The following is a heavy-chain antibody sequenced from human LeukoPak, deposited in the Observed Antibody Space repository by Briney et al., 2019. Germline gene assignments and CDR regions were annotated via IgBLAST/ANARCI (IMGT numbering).Heavy chain of an antibody. V-gene: IGHV4-61*02. CDR1: GGSISSGSYY. J-gene: IGHJ4*02. CDR2: IYTSGST. Sequence: PSETLSLTCTVSGGSISSGSYYWSWIRQPAGKGLEWIGRIYTSGSTNYNPSLKSRVTISVDTSKNQFSLKLSSVTAADTAVYYCARAYCGGDCYSIGFDYWGQGTLVTVSS. CDR3: ARAYCGGDCYSIGFDY. D-gene: IGHD2-21*02.